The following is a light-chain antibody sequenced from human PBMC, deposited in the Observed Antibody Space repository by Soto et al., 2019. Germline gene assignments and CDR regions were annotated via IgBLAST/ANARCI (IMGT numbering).Light chain of an antibody. CDR3: CSYAGSSTWV. CDR2: EGS. Sequence: QSALTQPASVSGSPGQSITISCNGTSSDVGSYNLVSWYQQHPGKAPKLMIYEGSKRPSGVSNRFSGSKSGNTASLTISGLQAEDEADYNCCSYAGSSTWVFGGGTQLTVL. J-gene: IGLJ7*01. V-gene: IGLV2-23*01. CDR1: SSDVGSYNL.